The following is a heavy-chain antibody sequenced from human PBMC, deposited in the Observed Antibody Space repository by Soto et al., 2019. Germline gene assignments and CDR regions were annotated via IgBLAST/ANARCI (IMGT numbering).Heavy chain of an antibody. Sequence: EVQLLESGGGLVQPGGSLRLSCAASGFTFSRYVMSWVRQAPGKGLEWVSAISGSGGSTYYADSVKGRFTISRDNSKNTLYLQMNSLRAEDTAVYYCAKGPLVGLLYLDYWGQGTLVTVSS. CDR1: GFTFSRYV. CDR2: ISGSGGST. J-gene: IGHJ4*02. CDR3: AKGPLVGLLYLDY. D-gene: IGHD1-26*01. V-gene: IGHV3-23*01.